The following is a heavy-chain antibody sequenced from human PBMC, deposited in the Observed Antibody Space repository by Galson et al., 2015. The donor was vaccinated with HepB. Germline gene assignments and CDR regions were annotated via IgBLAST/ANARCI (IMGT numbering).Heavy chain of an antibody. D-gene: IGHD3-16*01. CDR3: AADDMQLGH. J-gene: IGHJ4*02. Sequence: SVKVSCKASGFTFSTSAVQWVRQARGQRLEWIGWIVVDSGHTKYAQKFQDRITITRDMSTSTAYIELRRLSSDDTAFYYCAADDMQLGHWGQGTPVTVSS. CDR2: IVVDSGHT. CDR1: GFTFSTSA. V-gene: IGHV1-58*01.